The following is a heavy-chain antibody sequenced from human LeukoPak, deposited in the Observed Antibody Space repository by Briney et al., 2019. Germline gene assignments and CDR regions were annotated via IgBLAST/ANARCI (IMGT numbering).Heavy chain of an antibody. V-gene: IGHV3-23*01. D-gene: IGHD5-24*01. Sequence: GGTLRLSCAASGFTFSSYDMSWVREAPGKGLEWVSVIIGSSGSTYYADSVKGRFTISRDNSKNTLYLQMNSLRVEDTAVYYCANDLGDGYNPYYYYSGMDVWGQGTTVTVSS. CDR3: ANDLGDGYNPYYYYSGMDV. CDR1: GFTFSSYD. J-gene: IGHJ6*02. CDR2: IIGSSGST.